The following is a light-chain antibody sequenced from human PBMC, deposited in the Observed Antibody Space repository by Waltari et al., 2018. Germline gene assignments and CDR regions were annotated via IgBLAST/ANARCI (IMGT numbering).Light chain of an antibody. Sequence: DIQMTHSPSTLSASVGDRVTIPCRASQSISSWLAWYQQKPGKAPKLLIYKASSLESGVPSRFSGSGSGTEFTLTISSLQPDDFATYYCQQYNSYSTFGQGTKLEIK. CDR3: QQYNSYST. V-gene: IGKV1-5*03. CDR2: KAS. CDR1: QSISSW. J-gene: IGKJ2*01.